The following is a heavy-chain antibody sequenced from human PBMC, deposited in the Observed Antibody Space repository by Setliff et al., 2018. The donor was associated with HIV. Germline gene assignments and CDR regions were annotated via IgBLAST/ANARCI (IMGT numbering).Heavy chain of an antibody. CDR2: IDPENDET. J-gene: IGHJ4*02. Sequence: ASVKVSCKASGYTFIDKYVHWVRQAPGKGLHWMGRIDPENDETKYSQKFQVRFTMTADRSTDTAYMELSGLRSEDTAIYYCVLYSTGASRFDYWGQGTLVTVSS. D-gene: IGHD2-8*01. CDR3: VLYSTGASRFDY. V-gene: IGHV1-69-2*01. CDR1: GYTFIDKY.